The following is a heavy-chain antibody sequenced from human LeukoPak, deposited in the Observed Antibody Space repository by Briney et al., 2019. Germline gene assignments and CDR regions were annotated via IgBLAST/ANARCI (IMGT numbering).Heavy chain of an antibody. CDR1: GFTFSSYG. CDR3: ARDGRDGYNSFDY. J-gene: IGHJ4*02. D-gene: IGHD5-24*01. V-gene: IGHV3-30*02. Sequence: GGSLRLSCAASGFTFSSYGMHWVRQAPGKGLEWVAFIRYDGSNKYYADSVKGRFTISRDNSKNTLYLQMNSLRAEDTAVYYCARDGRDGYNSFDYWGQGTLVTVSS. CDR2: IRYDGSNK.